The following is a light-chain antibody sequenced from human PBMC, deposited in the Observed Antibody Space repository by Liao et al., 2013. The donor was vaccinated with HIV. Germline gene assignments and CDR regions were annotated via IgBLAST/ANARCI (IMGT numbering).Light chain of an antibody. Sequence: SYELTQPPSVSVSPGQTASITCSGDKLGHKYACWYQQKPGQSPVLVIYQDNKRPSGIPERFSGSNSRNTATLIIYETQAMDEADYYCQAWDRGVIFGGGTKVTVL. J-gene: IGLJ2*01. CDR1: KLGHKY. V-gene: IGLV3-1*01. CDR3: QAWDRGVI. CDR2: QDN.